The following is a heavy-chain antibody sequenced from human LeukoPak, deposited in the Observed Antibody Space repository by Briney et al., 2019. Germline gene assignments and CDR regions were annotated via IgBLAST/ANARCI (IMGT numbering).Heavy chain of an antibody. CDR3: ARYQPIVATSEGDYFDY. D-gene: IGHD5-12*01. Sequence: PGGSLRLSCAASGFTFTKYWMTWVRQAPGKGLEWVGNIKQDGSDKNYMDSVKGRFTISRDNTKNTLYLQMNSLRAEDTAVYYCARYQPIVATSEGDYFDYWGQGTLVTVSS. CDR2: IKQDGSDK. CDR1: GFTFTKYW. V-gene: IGHV3-7*01. J-gene: IGHJ4*02.